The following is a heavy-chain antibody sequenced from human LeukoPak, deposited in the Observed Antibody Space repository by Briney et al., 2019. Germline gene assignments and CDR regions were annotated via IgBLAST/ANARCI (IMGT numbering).Heavy chain of an antibody. CDR3: ARVVGATAPFDY. D-gene: IGHD1-26*01. J-gene: IGHJ4*02. V-gene: IGHV1-2*02. CDR1: GYTFTAYY. Sequence: ASVKVSCKASGYTFTAYYIHWVRQAPGQGLEWMGWINPNSDGTNYAQKLQGRVTMTTDTSTSTAYMGLRSLRSDDTAVYYCARVVGATAPFDYWGQGTLVTVSS. CDR2: INPNSDGT.